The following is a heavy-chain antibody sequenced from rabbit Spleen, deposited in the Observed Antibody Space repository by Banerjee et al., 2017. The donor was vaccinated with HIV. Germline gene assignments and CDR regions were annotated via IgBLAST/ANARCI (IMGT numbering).Heavy chain of an antibody. Sequence: LEEYGGGLVKPGGTLTLTCTVSGFSFSSNWICGVRQAPGKGLEWIAGIDTNDGDTDYANWPKGRFTISKTSSTTVTLQMTSLTAADTATYFCARNYVNAFDPWGPGTLVTVS. CDR3: ARNYVNAFDP. V-gene: IGHV1S45*01. CDR1: GFSFSSNW. D-gene: IGHD1-1*01. CDR2: IDTNDGDT. J-gene: IGHJ2*01.